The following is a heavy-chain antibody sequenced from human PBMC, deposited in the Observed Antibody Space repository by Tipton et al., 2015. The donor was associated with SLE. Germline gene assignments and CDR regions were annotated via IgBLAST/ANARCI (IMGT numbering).Heavy chain of an antibody. CDR3: AREAPGQQLGALDI. Sequence: SLRLSCAASGFTFINHAMSWVRQAPGRGLEWVSVISGSGGSTYYADSVKGRFTISRDNSRNTLYLQMNGLRAEDTAVYYCAREAPGQQLGALDIWGQGTMVTVSS. D-gene: IGHD6-13*01. J-gene: IGHJ3*02. CDR2: ISGSGGST. V-gene: IGHV3-23*01. CDR1: GFTFINHA.